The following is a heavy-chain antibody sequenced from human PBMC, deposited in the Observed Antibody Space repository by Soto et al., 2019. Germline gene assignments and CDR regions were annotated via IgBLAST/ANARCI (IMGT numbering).Heavy chain of an antibody. CDR1: GGTCGGQG. Sequence: GGSLRHSYAAAGGTCGGQGGTWVRKAPGKGLEWVASINQDESDKYYADSVRGRFTISADIAENSVILQMNTLRDEDSAVYFCVRDRDLYRDMFHADLWGQGTLVTVSS. J-gene: IGHJ4*01. D-gene: IGHD3-10*02. V-gene: IGHV3-7*01. CDR2: INQDESDK. CDR3: VRDRDLYRDMFHADL.